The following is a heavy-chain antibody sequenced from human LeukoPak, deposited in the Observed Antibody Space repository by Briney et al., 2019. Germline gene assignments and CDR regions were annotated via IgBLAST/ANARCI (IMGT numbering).Heavy chain of an antibody. CDR1: GYTFTSYG. V-gene: IGHV1-8*02. CDR2: MNPNSGNT. D-gene: IGHD6-19*01. Sequence: ASVKVSCKASGYTFTSYGISWVRQASGQGLEWMGWMNPNSGNTGYAQRFRGRVTMTRNTSISTAYMELSSLRSEDTAVYYCARGHGAVAGNDYWGQGTLVTVSS. J-gene: IGHJ4*02. CDR3: ARGHGAVAGNDY.